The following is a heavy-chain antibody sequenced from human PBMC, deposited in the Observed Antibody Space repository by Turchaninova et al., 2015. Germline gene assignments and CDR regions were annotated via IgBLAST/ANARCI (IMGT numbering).Heavy chain of an antibody. CDR3: ARGGTSLYYSYMDV. D-gene: IGHD2-2*01. J-gene: IGHJ6*03. CDR1: GGTFSNNG. CDR2: ITPIFGTA. V-gene: IGHV1-69*06. Sequence: QVQLVQSGAEVKKPGSSVRLSCNADGGTFSNNGINWGRQAPGQGLEWMGGITPIFGTANYAQKIQARVTITADTSTSTAYMELSSLTSEDTAVYFCARGGTSLYYSYMDVWGKGTTVTVS.